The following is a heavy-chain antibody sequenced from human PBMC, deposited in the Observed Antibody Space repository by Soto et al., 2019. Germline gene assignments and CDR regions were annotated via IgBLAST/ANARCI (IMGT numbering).Heavy chain of an antibody. CDR3: AREQNQALYYYDSSGYSYDWFDP. D-gene: IGHD3-22*01. Sequence: SETLSLTCTVSGGSISSGDYYWSWIRQPPGKGLEWIGYIYYSGSTYYNPSLKSRVTISVDTSKNQFSLKLSSVTAADTAVYYRAREQNQALYYYDSSGYSYDWFDPWGQGTLVTVSS. CDR2: IYYSGST. V-gene: IGHV4-30-4*01. CDR1: GGSISSGDYY. J-gene: IGHJ5*02.